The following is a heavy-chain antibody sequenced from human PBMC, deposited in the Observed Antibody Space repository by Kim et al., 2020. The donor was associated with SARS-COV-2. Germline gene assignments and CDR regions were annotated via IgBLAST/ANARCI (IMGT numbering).Heavy chain of an antibody. V-gene: IGHV3-74*01. CDR2: INSDGSTI. CDR3: SRRAYSSGWWYFDY. CDR1: GFTFSSYW. Sequence: GGSLRLSCAASGFTFSSYWIHWVRQAPGKGLVWVSRINSDGSTISYADSVKGRFTISRDNAKNTLYLQMNSLRAEDTAVYYCSRRAYSSGWWYFDYWGQG. J-gene: IGHJ4*02. D-gene: IGHD6-19*01.